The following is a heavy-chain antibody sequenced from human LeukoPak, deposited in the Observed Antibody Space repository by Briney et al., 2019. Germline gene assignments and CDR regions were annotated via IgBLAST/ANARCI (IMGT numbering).Heavy chain of an antibody. CDR2: ISAYNGNT. Sequence: ASVKVSCKASGYTFTSYGISWVRQAPGQGLEWMGWISAYNGNTNYARKLQGRVTMTTDTSTSTAYMELRSLRSDDTAVYYCARSFRGQWLVRYYFDYWGQGALVTVSS. D-gene: IGHD6-19*01. CDR1: GYTFTSYG. CDR3: ARSFRGQWLVRYYFDY. J-gene: IGHJ4*02. V-gene: IGHV1-18*04.